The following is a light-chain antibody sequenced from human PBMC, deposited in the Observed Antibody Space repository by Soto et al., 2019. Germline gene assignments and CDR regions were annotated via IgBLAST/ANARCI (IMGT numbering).Light chain of an antibody. CDR3: QQYKNWLSLT. Sequence: IVMTQSPATLSVYQGERATLSCRASQSVSSNLAWYQQKPGQAPRLLIYGASTRATDIPARFSGSGSGTEFTLTISSLQSEDFAVYYCQQYKNWLSLTFGGGTKVDIK. V-gene: IGKV3-15*01. CDR1: QSVSSN. J-gene: IGKJ4*01. CDR2: GAS.